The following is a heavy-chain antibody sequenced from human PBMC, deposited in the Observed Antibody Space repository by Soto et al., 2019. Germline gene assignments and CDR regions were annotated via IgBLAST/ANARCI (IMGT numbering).Heavy chain of an antibody. CDR1: GFTFSTYA. CDR3: ACLAWFGDPVPPFDC. CDR2: ISGSGGST. Sequence: EVPLLESGGGLVQPGGSLRLSCAASGFTFSTYAMAWVRQAPGKGLEWVSGISGSGGSTNHAESVKGRFIISRDNSKTMVYLQMNSLRPEDTAVYYCACLAWFGDPVPPFDCWGQGTVVTVSS. V-gene: IGHV3-23*01. D-gene: IGHD3-10*01. J-gene: IGHJ4*02.